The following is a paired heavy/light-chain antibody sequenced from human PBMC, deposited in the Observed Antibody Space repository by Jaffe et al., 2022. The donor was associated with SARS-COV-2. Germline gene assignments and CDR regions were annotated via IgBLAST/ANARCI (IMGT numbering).Heavy chain of an antibody. J-gene: IGHJ4*02. Sequence: EVQLVQSGAEVKKPGESLKISCEGSGNTFTNYWIGWVRQMPGKGLEWMGIIWPYDSETRYSPSFQGQVTISVDKSISTAFLQWNSLKASDTAMYFCARKGKDSSGIYYFDYWGQGTLVTVSS. CDR2: IWPYDSET. V-gene: IGHV5-51*01. CDR3: ARKGKDSSGIYYFDY. CDR1: GNTFTNYW. D-gene: IGHD6-25*01.
Light chain of an antibody. V-gene: IGLV2-14*01. CDR1: SSDVAGYNY. CDR2: DVS. CDR3: SSYTSSRTWV. Sequence: QSALTQPASVSGSPGQSISISCTGPSSDVAGYNYVSWYQQHPGKAPKLMIYDVSNRPSGVSNRFSGSKSGNTASLTISGLQAEDEADYYCSSYTSSRTWVFGGGTKLTVL. J-gene: IGLJ3*02.